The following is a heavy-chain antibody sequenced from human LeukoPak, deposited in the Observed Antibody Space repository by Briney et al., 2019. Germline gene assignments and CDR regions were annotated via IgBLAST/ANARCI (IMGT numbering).Heavy chain of an antibody. J-gene: IGHJ6*03. V-gene: IGHV4-61*02. Sequence: PSETLSLTCTVSGGSISSGSYYWSWIRQPAGKGLEWIGRIYTSGSTNYNPSLKSRVTISVDTSKNQFSLKLSSVTAADTAVYYCARGVSYDHYYYYYMDVWGKGTTVTVSS. CDR3: ARGVSYDHYYYYYMDV. D-gene: IGHD5-12*01. CDR2: IYTSGST. CDR1: GGSISSGSYY.